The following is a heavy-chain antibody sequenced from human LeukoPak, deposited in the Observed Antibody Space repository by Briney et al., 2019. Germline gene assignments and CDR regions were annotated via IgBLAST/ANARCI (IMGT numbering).Heavy chain of an antibody. D-gene: IGHD3-22*01. CDR2: IKQDGSAK. Sequence: GGSLRLSCAASGFTFSSYWMTWVRQGPGKGLEWVANIKQDGSAKYYVDSLRGRFSISRDNVKNSLFLQMNSLSDDDTAVYYCARCPYDSTGYYSVPSHLDYWGQGTLVTVSS. CDR1: GFTFSSYW. CDR3: ARCPYDSTGYYSVPSHLDY. V-gene: IGHV3-7*01. J-gene: IGHJ4*02.